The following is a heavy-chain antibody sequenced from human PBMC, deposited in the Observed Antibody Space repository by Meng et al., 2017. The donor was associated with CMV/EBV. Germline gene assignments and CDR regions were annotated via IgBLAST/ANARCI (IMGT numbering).Heavy chain of an antibody. CDR2: IYSGGSST. V-gene: IGHV3-23*03. CDR3: AKLRGSGFNSYWYFDL. CDR1: GFTFSVYA. Sequence: GESLKISCAASGFTFSVYAMTWVRQAPGKGLEWVSIIYSGGSSTYYADSLKGRFTISRDDSKNTLYLQANSLRADDTAVYYCAKLRGSGFNSYWYFDLWGRGTLVTVSS. D-gene: IGHD3-22*01. J-gene: IGHJ2*01.